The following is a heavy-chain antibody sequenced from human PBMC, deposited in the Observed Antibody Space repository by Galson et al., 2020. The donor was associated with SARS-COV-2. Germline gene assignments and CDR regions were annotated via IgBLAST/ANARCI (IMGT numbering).Heavy chain of an antibody. Sequence: SETLSLTCSVSGGSIKSRSYYWGWIRQPPGKGLEWIASVLSTGSTAYNPSLKSRVTISVDTSKNQLSLRVTSVTAADAAVYYCARRGDTLAWVYWGQGALVTVSS. J-gene: IGHJ4*02. CDR2: VLSTGST. CDR1: GGSIKSRSYY. V-gene: IGHV4-39*01. D-gene: IGHD1-26*01. CDR3: ARRGDTLAWVY.